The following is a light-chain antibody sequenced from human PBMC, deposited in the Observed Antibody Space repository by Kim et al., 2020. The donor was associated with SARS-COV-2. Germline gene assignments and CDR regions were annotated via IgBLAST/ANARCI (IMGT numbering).Light chain of an antibody. CDR3: QKYNSVPS. CDR2: GAS. Sequence: SASVEDRVTITCRASQGITNYLAWYQQKPGEVPKLLIYGASTLQSDVPSRFSGRGSGTDFTLTISSLQPEDGATYFCQKYNSVPSFGGGTKVDIK. CDR1: QGITNY. V-gene: IGKV1-27*01. J-gene: IGKJ4*01.